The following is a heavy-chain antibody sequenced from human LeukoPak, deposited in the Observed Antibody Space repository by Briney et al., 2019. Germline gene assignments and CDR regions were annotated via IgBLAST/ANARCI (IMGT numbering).Heavy chain of an antibody. CDR1: GGTFSSYA. V-gene: IGHV1-69*04. D-gene: IGHD2-15*01. CDR2: IIPILGIA. J-gene: IGHJ5*02. Sequence: GASVKVSCKASGGTFSSYAISWVRQAPGQGLEWMGRIIPILGIANYAQKFQGRVTITADKSTCTAYMELSSLRSEDTAVYYCAREGYCSGGSCYTNWFDPWGQGTLVTVSS. CDR3: AREGYCSGGSCYTNWFDP.